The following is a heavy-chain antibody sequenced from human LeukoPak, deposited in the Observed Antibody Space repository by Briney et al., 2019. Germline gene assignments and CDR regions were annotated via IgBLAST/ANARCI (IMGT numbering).Heavy chain of an antibody. D-gene: IGHD2-21*02. Sequence: GESLKISCKGSGYSFTSYWISWVRQMPGKGLGWMGRIDPSDSYTNYSPSFQGHVTISADKSISTAYLQWSSLKASDTAMYYCASLYCGGDCYPPAEYFQHWGQGTLVTVSS. CDR3: ASLYCGGDCYPPAEYFQH. V-gene: IGHV5-10-1*01. CDR2: IDPSDSYT. J-gene: IGHJ1*01. CDR1: GYSFTSYW.